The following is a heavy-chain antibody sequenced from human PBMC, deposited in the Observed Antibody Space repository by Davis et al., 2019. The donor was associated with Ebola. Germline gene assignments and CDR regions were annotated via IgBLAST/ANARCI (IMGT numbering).Heavy chain of an antibody. CDR1: GFTFSSHG. D-gene: IGHD1-26*01. J-gene: IGHJ4*01. CDR3: AMGGQTYDY. CDR2: IWYDGSNK. Sequence: PGGSLRLSCAASGFTFSSHGMHWVRQAPGKGLEWVAVIWYDGSNKYYADSVKGRFTISRDNSKNTLYLQMNSLRAEDTAVYYCAMGGQTYDYWGQGTLVTVSS. V-gene: IGHV3-33*01.